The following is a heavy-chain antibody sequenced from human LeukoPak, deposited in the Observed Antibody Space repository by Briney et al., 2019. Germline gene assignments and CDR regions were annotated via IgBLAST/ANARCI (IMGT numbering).Heavy chain of an antibody. CDR3: ARGYCSGGSCYSYYYYSYMDV. V-gene: IGHV4-39*07. CDR1: GGSISTSNYY. J-gene: IGHJ6*03. CDR2: IFYSGST. Sequence: TTSETLSLTCTVSGGSISTSNYYWGWIRQPPGKGLEWIGNIFYSGSTYYSPSVKSRVTISVDTSKNQFSLKLSSVTAADTAVYYCARGYCSGGSCYSYYYYSYMDVWGKGTTVTVSS. D-gene: IGHD2-15*01.